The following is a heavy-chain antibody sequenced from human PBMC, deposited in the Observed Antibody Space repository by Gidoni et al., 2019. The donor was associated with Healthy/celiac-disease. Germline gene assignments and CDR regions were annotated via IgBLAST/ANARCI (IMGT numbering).Heavy chain of an antibody. Sequence: QLQLQESGPGLVKPSETLSLTCTVSGGSISSSSYYWGWIRQPPGKGLEWIGSIYYRGSTYYNPSLKNRVTISVDTSKNQFSLKLSSVTAADTAVYYCARRRGKPPYNWFDPWGQGTLVTVSS. D-gene: IGHD3-10*01. J-gene: IGHJ5*02. V-gene: IGHV4-39*01. CDR1: GGSISSSSYY. CDR2: IYYRGST. CDR3: ARRRGKPPYNWFDP.